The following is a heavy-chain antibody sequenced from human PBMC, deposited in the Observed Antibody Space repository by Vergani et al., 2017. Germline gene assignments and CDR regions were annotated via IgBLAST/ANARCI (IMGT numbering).Heavy chain of an antibody. Sequence: VQLVESGGGVVQPGRSLRLSCAASGFTFSSYEMNWVRQAPGKGLEWVSYISSSGSTIYYADSVKGRFTISRDNAKNSLYLQMNSLRAEDTAVYYCARXFELDPKLNCSSTSCQNYYYYGMDVWGQGTTVTVSS. J-gene: IGHJ6*02. V-gene: IGHV3-48*03. CDR2: ISSSGSTI. CDR1: GFTFSSYE. CDR3: ARXFELDPKLNCSSTSCQNYYYYGMDV. D-gene: IGHD2-2*01.